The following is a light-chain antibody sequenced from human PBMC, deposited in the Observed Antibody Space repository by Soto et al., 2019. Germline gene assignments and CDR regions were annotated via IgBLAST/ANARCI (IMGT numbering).Light chain of an antibody. J-gene: IGKJ5*01. CDR2: DIS. V-gene: IGKV3-15*01. Sequence: EIVMTQSPATLSVSPGERATLSCRASQSVSDSLAWYQQKPGQATRLLIFDISTRATGIPARFSGSGSGTEFTLTISSVQSEDFAVYYCQQYKSWPPITFGQGTRLEIK. CDR3: QQYKSWPPIT. CDR1: QSVSDS.